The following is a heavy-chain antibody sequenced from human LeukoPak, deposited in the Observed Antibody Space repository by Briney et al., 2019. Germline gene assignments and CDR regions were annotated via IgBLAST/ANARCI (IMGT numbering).Heavy chain of an antibody. CDR1: GFTFSSYG. Sequence: GGSLRLSCAASGFTFSSYGMHWVRQAPGKGLGWVAVISYDGSNKYYADSVKGRSTISRDNSKNTLYLQMNSLRAEDTAVYYCATGPGYSRSSWDYWGQGTLVTVSS. D-gene: IGHD6-13*01. CDR2: ISYDGSNK. CDR3: ATGPGYSRSSWDY. J-gene: IGHJ4*02. V-gene: IGHV3-30*03.